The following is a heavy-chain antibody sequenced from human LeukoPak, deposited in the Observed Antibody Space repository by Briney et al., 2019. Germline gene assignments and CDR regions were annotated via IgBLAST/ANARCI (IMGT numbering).Heavy chain of an antibody. CDR3: ASGDAVTTGFYYYMDV. V-gene: IGHV1-2*02. CDR2: INPNSGGT. J-gene: IGHJ6*03. CDR1: GYTFTGYY. Sequence: ASVKVSCNASGYTFTGYYMHWVRQAPGQGLEWMGWINPNSGGTNYAQKFKGRVTMTRDTSISTAYMELSRLRSDDTDVYYCASGDAVTTGFYYYMDVWGKGTTVTVSS. D-gene: IGHD1-14*01.